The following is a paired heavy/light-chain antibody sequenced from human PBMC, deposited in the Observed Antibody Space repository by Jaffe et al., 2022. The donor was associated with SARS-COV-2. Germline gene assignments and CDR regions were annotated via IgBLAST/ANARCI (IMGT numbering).Light chain of an antibody. CDR2: DFY. V-gene: IGLV6-57*01. CDR1: DSIAIRS. Sequence: NFRLTQPHSVSESPGQTVTISCTRSDSIAIRSVQWFQQRPGSSPTTVIYDFYKRPSGVPDRFSGSIDSSSNSASLTISGLKTEDEAEYYCLSYEGTNWVFGGGTKLTVL. CDR3: LSYEGTNWV. J-gene: IGLJ3*02.
Heavy chain of an antibody. Sequence: EVQLVESGGGLVQPGGSLRLSCAASGFNFGSYWMMWVRQAPGKGLEWVANINQDGTEKYYVDSVKGRFTISRDNAKKSLYLQINSLRPEDTGLYYCATLYCSSTSCWDWGQGTLVTVSS. CDR2: INQDGTEK. V-gene: IGHV3-7*01. J-gene: IGHJ4*02. CDR1: GFNFGSYW. D-gene: IGHD2-2*01. CDR3: ATLYCSSTSCWD.